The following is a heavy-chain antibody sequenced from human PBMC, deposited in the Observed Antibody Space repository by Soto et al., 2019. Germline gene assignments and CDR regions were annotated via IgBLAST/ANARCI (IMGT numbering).Heavy chain of an antibody. CDR2: IYPGDSDT. CDR3: ARQGSRYYENDAFDI. Sequence: PGESLKISCKGSGYSFTSYWIGWVRQMPGKGLEWMGIIYPGDSDTRYSPSFQGQVTISADKSISTAYLQWSSLKASDTAMCYCARQGSRYYENDAFDIWGQGTMVTVS. J-gene: IGHJ3*02. V-gene: IGHV5-51*01. D-gene: IGHD3-22*01. CDR1: GYSFTSYW.